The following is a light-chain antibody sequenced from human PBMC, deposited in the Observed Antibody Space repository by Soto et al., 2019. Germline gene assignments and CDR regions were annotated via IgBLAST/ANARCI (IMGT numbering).Light chain of an antibody. CDR2: GAS. CDR3: QQYNNWPSWT. V-gene: IGKV3-15*01. CDR1: QNIRSK. Sequence: EMVMTQSPATLSLFPGERASLSCRASQNIRSKLAWYQQRPGQAPRLLIYGASTRATGIPARFSGSGSGTEFTLTISSLQSEDFAVYYCQQYNNWPSWTFGQRTNVDIK. J-gene: IGKJ1*01.